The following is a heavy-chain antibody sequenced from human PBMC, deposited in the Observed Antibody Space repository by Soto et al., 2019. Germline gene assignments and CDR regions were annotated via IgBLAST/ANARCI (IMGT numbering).Heavy chain of an antibody. CDR2: INPDSGVT. V-gene: IGHV1-2*02. D-gene: IGHD1-7*01. J-gene: IGHJ5*02. Sequence: GASVKVSCKASGYTFTAHYMHWVRQAPGQGLEWMGWINPDSGVTNYAQKFQDRVTMTRDTSINTVYMELDRLKSDDTAVYYCARVGLVARELVAWGQGTPVTL. CDR3: ARVGLVARELVA. CDR1: GYTFTAHY.